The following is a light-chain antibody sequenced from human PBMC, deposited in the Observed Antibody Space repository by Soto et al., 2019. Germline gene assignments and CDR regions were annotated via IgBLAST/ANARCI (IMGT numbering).Light chain of an antibody. Sequence: SALTQPRSVSGSPGQSVTISCTGTSSDVGTYNYVSWYQQYPGKAPKLMISDVSERPSGVPDRFSGSKSGNTASLTISGLQAEDEADYYCCSYAGSYAFVVFGGGTKVTVL. CDR1: SSDVGTYNY. V-gene: IGLV2-11*01. CDR2: DVS. J-gene: IGLJ2*01. CDR3: CSYAGSYAFVV.